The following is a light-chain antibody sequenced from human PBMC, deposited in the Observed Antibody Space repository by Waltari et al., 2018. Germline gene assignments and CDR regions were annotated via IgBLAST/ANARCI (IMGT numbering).Light chain of an antibody. J-gene: IGLJ1*01. Sequence: SYELTQPPSVSVSPGQTASITCSGDKLVTNFVSWYQQKPGQSPLLVMYQASKRPSGIPERFSGSSYGPTATLTISGAQPIDEADYYCQAWDTLSAWVFGAGTKVNVI. V-gene: IGLV3-1*01. CDR1: KLVTNF. CDR3: QAWDTLSAWV. CDR2: QAS.